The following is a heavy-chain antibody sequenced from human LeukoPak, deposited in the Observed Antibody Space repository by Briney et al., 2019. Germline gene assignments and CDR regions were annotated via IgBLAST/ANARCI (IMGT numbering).Heavy chain of an antibody. CDR1: GYTFTSYY. Sequence: ASVKVSCTASGYTFTSYYMHWVRQAPGQGLEWVGIINPSGGSTSYAQKFQGRVTMTRDTSTSTVCMELSSLRSEDTAVYYCVRVLANTGYSSSFYYWGQGTLVTVSS. V-gene: IGHV1-46*01. J-gene: IGHJ4*02. CDR2: INPSGGST. D-gene: IGHD6-13*01. CDR3: VRVLANTGYSSSFYY.